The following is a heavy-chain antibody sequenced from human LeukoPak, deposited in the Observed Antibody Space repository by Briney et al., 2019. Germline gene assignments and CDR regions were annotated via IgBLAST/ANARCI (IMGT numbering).Heavy chain of an antibody. J-gene: IGHJ3*02. CDR1: GFTFSSYA. CDR2: ISGSGGST. V-gene: IGHV3-23*01. D-gene: IGHD3-10*01. Sequence: GGSLRLSCAASGFTFSSYAMSWVRQAPGKGLEWVSAISGSGGSTYYADSVKGRSTISRDNSKNTLYLQMNSLRAEDTAVYYCAKRFRITHAFDIWGQGTMVTVSS. CDR3: AKRFRITHAFDI.